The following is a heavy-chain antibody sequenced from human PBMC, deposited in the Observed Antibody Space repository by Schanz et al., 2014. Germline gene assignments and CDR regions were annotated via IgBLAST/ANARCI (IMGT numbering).Heavy chain of an antibody. CDR1: GGSIRSGTYY. Sequence: QVQLQESGPGLVKPSQTLSLTCTVSGGSIRSGTYYWSWIRQPAGKALEWVGRVFPNGITNYNPSRKSRVPISLDASKTQFSLPLTSLTAADTAVYYCARDTTWRLDLWGRGTLVTVSS. D-gene: IGHD1-1*01. V-gene: IGHV4-61*02. CDR2: VFPNGIT. J-gene: IGHJ2*01. CDR3: ARDTTWRLDL.